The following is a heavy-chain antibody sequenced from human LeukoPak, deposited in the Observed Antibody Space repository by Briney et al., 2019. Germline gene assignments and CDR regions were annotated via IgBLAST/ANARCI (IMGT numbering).Heavy chain of an antibody. D-gene: IGHD5-18*01. CDR1: GFTFSSFW. V-gene: IGHV3-7*04. Sequence: HPGGSLRLSCAASGFTFSSFWMTGVRQAPGKGLEWVANIKYGGSEKYYADSVKGRFTISRDNAKNSLYLQMNSLRAEDTAVYFCARAEGYSYAFYFVYWGQGTLVTVSS. J-gene: IGHJ4*02. CDR3: ARAEGYSYAFYFVY. CDR2: IKYGGSEK.